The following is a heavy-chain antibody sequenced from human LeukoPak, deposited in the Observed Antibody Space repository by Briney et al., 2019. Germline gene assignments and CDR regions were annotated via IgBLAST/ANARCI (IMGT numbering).Heavy chain of an antibody. J-gene: IGHJ5*02. V-gene: IGHV3-7*01. D-gene: IGHD5-12*01. CDR1: GFTFSSYW. CDR3: ARDRLGGSAYNWFDP. CDR2: IKQDGSEK. Sequence: GGSLRLSCAASGFTFSSYWMSWVRQAPGKGLEWVANIKQDGSEKYYVDSVKGRFTISRDNAKNSLYLQMNSLRAEDTAVHYCARDRLGGSAYNWFDPWGQGTPVTVSS.